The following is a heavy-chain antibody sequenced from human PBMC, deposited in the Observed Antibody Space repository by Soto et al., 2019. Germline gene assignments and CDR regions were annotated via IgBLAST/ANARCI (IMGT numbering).Heavy chain of an antibody. CDR1: GGSISSYY. D-gene: IGHD3-3*01. CDR3: ARHGGITIFGVVTSPGAFDI. CDR2: IYYSGST. J-gene: IGHJ3*02. Sequence: SETLSLTCTVSGGSISSYYWSWIRQPPGKGLEWIGYIYYSGSTNYNPSLKSRVTISVDTSKNQFSLKLSSVTAADTAVYYCARHGGITIFGVVTSPGAFDIWGQGTMVTVSS. V-gene: IGHV4-59*08.